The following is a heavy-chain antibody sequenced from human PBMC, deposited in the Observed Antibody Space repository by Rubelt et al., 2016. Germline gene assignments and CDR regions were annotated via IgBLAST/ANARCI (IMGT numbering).Heavy chain of an antibody. CDR1: GVSLTRSNW. CDR2: LYHSGST. CDR3: CSMFDS. J-gene: IGHJ4*02. V-gene: IGHV4-4*02. D-gene: IGHD3-3*02. Sequence: QMQLQESGPGLVKPSGTLSLTCTVSGVSLTRSNWWTWVRQPPGKGLEWMGELYHSGSTNYNPSLKNRVIISVDKSKNQFSLTLSSVTAADAAVYYCCSMFDSWGQGTLVTISS.